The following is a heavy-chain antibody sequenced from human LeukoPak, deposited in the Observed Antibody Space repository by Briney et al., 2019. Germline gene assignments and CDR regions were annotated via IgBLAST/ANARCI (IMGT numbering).Heavy chain of an antibody. CDR2: IGAYNGNT. D-gene: IGHD3-3*01. CDR1: GYTFTSYG. CDR3: AREGEGTIFGPIDY. Sequence: ASVKVSCKASGYTFTSYGISWVRQAPGQGLEWMGWIGAYNGNTNYAQKLQGRVTMTTDTSTSTAYMELRSLRSDDTAVYYCAREGEGTIFGPIDYWGQGTLVTVSS. J-gene: IGHJ4*02. V-gene: IGHV1-18*01.